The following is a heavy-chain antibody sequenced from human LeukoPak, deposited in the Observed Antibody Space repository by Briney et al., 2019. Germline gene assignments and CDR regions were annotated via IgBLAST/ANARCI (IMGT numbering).Heavy chain of an antibody. CDR3: ACIAAAGDAFDI. V-gene: IGHV3-21*01. CDR2: ISSSSSYI. D-gene: IGHD6-13*01. Sequence: GGSLRLSCAASGFTFSSYSMNWVRQAPGKGLEWVSSISSSSSYIYYADSVKGRFTISRDNAKNSLYLQMNSLRAEDTAVYSCACIAAAGDAFDIWGQGTMVTVSS. J-gene: IGHJ3*02. CDR1: GFTFSSYS.